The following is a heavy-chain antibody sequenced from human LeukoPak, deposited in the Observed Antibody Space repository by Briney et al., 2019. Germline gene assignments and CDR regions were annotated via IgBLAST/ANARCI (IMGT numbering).Heavy chain of an antibody. Sequence: PGGSLRLSCAVSGFTFSGYEMNWVRQAPGKGLEWVSYISPGGGTIYYADSVRGRFTISRDNAKNSLYLQMSSLRAEDTAVYYCARGYDSSGDYQTLAFDIWGQGTMVTVSS. J-gene: IGHJ3*02. V-gene: IGHV3-48*03. CDR2: ISPGGGTI. D-gene: IGHD3-22*01. CDR3: ARGYDSSGDYQTLAFDI. CDR1: GFTFSGYE.